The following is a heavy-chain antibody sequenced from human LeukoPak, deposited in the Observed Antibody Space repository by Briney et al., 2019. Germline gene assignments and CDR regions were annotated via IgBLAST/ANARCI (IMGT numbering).Heavy chain of an antibody. J-gene: IGHJ4*02. CDR3: AKDRSGTTDYFDY. CDR1: GFTFSSYG. CDR2: IWYDGSNK. D-gene: IGHD1-7*01. Sequence: GGSLRLSRAASGFTFSSYGMHWVRQAPGKGLEWVAVIWYDGSNKYYADSVKGRFTISRDNSKNTLYLQMNSLRAEDTAVYYCAKDRSGTTDYFDYWGQGTLVTVSS. V-gene: IGHV3-33*06.